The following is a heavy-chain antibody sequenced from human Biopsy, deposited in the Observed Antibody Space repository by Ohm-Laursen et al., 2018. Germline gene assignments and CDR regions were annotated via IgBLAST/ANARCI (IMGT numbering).Heavy chain of an antibody. J-gene: IGHJ6*02. Sequence: GYSVKVSCKASGDTFTTSAISWVRQVPGQGLDWMGRIIPILGTVDYGQNFQGRVTIRADTSTTFLELTSLRYDDTAVYYCASGDIGGIGLDVWGLGTTVTVSS. V-gene: IGHV1-69*04. CDR2: IIPILGTV. CDR3: ASGDIGGIGLDV. D-gene: IGHD3-10*01. CDR1: GDTFTTSA.